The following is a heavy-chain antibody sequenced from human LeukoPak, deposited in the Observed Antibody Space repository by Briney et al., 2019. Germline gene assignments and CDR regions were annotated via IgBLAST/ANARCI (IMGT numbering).Heavy chain of an antibody. V-gene: IGHV3-7*01. J-gene: IGHJ4*02. CDR3: AGDDNWRPCEY. Sequence: GGSLRLSCAASGSTFSNDWMSWVRQAPGKGLEWVGNINQHGSETYYGDSLKGRFTISRDNSKNTLYLHMNRLRAEDTAVYYCAGDDNWRPCEYWGQGILVTVSS. CDR1: GSTFSNDW. D-gene: IGHD3-3*01. CDR2: INQHGSET.